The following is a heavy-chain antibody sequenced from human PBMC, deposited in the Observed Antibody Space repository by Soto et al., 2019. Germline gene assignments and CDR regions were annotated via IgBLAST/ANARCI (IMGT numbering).Heavy chain of an antibody. V-gene: IGHV1-2*04. CDR1: GYTFTGYY. CDR2: INPNSGGT. Sequence: ASVKVSCKASGYTFTGYYMHWVRQAPGQGLEWMGWINPNSGGTNYAQKFQGWVTMTRDTSISTAYMELSRLRSDDTAVYYCARSVSTYYYYYYIDVWAKGTTVTVSS. CDR3: ARSVSTYYYYYYIDV. J-gene: IGHJ6*03. D-gene: IGHD3-16*01.